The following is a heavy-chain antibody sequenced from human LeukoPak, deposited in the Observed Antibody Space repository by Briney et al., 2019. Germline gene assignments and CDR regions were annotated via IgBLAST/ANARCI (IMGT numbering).Heavy chain of an antibody. J-gene: IGHJ4*02. V-gene: IGHV1-18*01. CDR3: GYGGNSVDY. D-gene: IGHD4-23*01. CDR1: GYTFTSYG. Sequence: ASVKVSCKASGYTFTSYGISWVRQAPGQGLEWMGWISAYNGNTNYAQKLLGRVTKTTDTSTSTAYMELRSLRSDDTAVYFCGYGGNSVDYWGQGTLVSVSS. CDR2: ISAYNGNT.